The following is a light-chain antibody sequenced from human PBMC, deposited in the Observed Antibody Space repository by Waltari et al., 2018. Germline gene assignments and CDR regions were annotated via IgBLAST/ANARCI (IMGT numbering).Light chain of an antibody. V-gene: IGKV3-20*01. CDR2: GAS. CDR3: QQYDISPLT. J-gene: IGKJ4*01. Sequence: ESVLTQSPGTLSLSPGERATLSCRASQTVRTTYLAWYQQKPGQAPPLLIYGASSRATGIPDRFSGSGSGTDFSLTISSLEPEDFAVYYCQQYDISPLTFGGGTKVEIK. CDR1: QTVRTTY.